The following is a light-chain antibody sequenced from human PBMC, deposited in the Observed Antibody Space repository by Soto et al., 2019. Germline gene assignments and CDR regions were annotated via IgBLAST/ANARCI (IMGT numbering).Light chain of an antibody. CDR1: QSISSW. Sequence: DIQMTQSPATLSASLGDRVTITCGASQSISSWLAWYQQKKGKAPKLLIYKASTLKSGVPSRFSGSGYGTEFNLTISSLQPDDFATYYCQHYNSYSEAFGQGTKVDIK. CDR3: QHYNSYSEA. J-gene: IGKJ1*01. V-gene: IGKV1-5*03. CDR2: KAS.